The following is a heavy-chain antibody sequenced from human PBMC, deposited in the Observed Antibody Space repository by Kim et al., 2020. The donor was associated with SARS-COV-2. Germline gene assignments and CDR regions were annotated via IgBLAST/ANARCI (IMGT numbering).Heavy chain of an antibody. V-gene: IGHV1-18*01. Sequence: AQKLQGRVTMTTDTSTSTAYMELRSLRSDDTAVYYCARGGGCSSTSCYRYWGQGTLVTVSS. CDR3: ARGGGCSSTSCYRY. J-gene: IGHJ4*02. D-gene: IGHD2-2*02.